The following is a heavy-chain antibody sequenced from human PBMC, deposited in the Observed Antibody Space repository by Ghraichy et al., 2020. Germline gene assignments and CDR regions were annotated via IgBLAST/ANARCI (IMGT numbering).Heavy chain of an antibody. Sequence: ASVKVSCKASGYTFTSYDINWVRQATGQGLELMGWMNPYSGNTGYAQKFQGRVTMTRNTSINTAYMELSSLRSEDTAVYYCARGPGSSGWYYFNYWGQGTLVTVSS. CDR3: ARGPGSSGWYYFNY. V-gene: IGHV1-8*01. J-gene: IGHJ4*02. CDR1: GYTFTSYD. CDR2: MNPYSGNT. D-gene: IGHD6-19*01.